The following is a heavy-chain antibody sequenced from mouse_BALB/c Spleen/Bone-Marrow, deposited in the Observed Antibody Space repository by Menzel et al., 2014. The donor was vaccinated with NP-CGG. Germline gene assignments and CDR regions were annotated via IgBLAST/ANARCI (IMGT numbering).Heavy chain of an antibody. V-gene: IGHV7-3*02. D-gene: IGHD2-1*01. CDR3: ARDTNYGNYYWYFDV. Sequence: EVMLVESGGGLVQPGGSLRLSCATSGFTFSDYYMSWVRQPPGKALEWLGFIRNKANGYTTEYSASVKGRFTISRDNSQSILYLQMNTLRAEDSATYYCARDTNYGNYYWYFDVCGAGTTVTVSS. CDR1: GFTFSDYY. CDR2: IRNKANGYTT. J-gene: IGHJ1*01.